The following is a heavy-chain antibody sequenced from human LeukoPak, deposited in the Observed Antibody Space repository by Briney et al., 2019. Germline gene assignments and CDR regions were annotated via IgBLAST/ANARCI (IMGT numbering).Heavy chain of an antibody. Sequence: SETLSLTCTVSGYSISSGYYWGWIRQPPGKGLEWIGSIFHGRRTYYNPSLKSRVTMSIDTSKNQFSLKLSSVTAADTAVYYCAREGGSSSSEVYWGQGTLVTVSS. V-gene: IGHV4-38-2*02. CDR2: IFHGRRT. CDR3: AREGGSSSSEVY. J-gene: IGHJ4*02. D-gene: IGHD6-6*01. CDR1: GYSISSGYY.